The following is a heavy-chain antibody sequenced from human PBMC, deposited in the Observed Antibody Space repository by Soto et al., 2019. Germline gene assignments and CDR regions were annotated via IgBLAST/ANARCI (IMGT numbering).Heavy chain of an antibody. Sequence: SVKFSCKASGGTFSSYAISWVRQAPGQGLEWMGGIIPIFGTANYAQKFQGRVTITADKSTSTAYMELSSLRSEDTAVYYCARSLEMATIIDYWGQGTPVTVSS. V-gene: IGHV1-69*06. CDR2: IIPIFGTA. CDR1: GGTFSSYA. J-gene: IGHJ4*02. D-gene: IGHD5-12*01. CDR3: ARSLEMATIIDY.